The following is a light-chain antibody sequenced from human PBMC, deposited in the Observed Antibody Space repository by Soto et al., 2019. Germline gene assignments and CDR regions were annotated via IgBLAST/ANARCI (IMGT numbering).Light chain of an antibody. J-gene: IGKJ4*01. CDR1: QSVRSNY. CDR2: GAS. CDR3: QQYGRSPPVT. V-gene: IGKV3-20*01. Sequence: EIVLTQSPGALSLSPGERATLSCRASQSVRSNYLAWYQQKPGQAPRPLIYGASSRATGIPDSFSGSGSGTDFTLTISRLEPEDFAVYYCQQYGRSPPVTFGGGTRVEIK.